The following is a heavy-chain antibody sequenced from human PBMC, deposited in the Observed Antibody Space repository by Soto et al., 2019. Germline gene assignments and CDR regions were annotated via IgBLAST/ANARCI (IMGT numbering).Heavy chain of an antibody. J-gene: IGHJ3*02. Sequence: ASVKVSCKASGYTFTSYAMHWVRQAPGQRLEWMGWINAGNGNTKYSQKFQGRVTITRDTSASTAYMELSSLRSEDTAVYYCARDLDVVVPAAILPTTYQVPDDAFDIWGQGTMVTVS. D-gene: IGHD2-2*01. CDR1: GYTFTSYA. V-gene: IGHV1-3*01. CDR3: ARDLDVVVPAAILPTTYQVPDDAFDI. CDR2: INAGNGNT.